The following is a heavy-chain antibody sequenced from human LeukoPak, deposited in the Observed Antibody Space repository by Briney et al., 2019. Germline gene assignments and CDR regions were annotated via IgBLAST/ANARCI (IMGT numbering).Heavy chain of an antibody. CDR2: INPSGGST. CDR3: ARDGRDCSSTSCLALNY. V-gene: IGHV1-46*01. Sequence: GSVKVSCKASGYTFTSYYMHWVRQAPGQGLEWMGIINPSGGSTSYAQKFQGRVTMTRDTSTSTVYMELSSLRSEDTAAYYCARDGRDCSSTSCLALNYWGQGTLVTVSS. J-gene: IGHJ4*02. CDR1: GYTFTSYY. D-gene: IGHD2-2*01.